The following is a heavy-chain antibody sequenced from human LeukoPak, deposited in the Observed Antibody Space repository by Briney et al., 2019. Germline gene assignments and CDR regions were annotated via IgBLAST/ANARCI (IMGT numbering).Heavy chain of an antibody. CDR1: GGSISSGGYY. D-gene: IGHD3-16*01. Sequence: SQTLSLTCTVSGGSISSGGYYWSWIRQHPGKGLEWIGYIYYSGSTYYNPSLKSRFTISVDTSKNQFSLKLSSVTAADTAVYYCARRGLYDYVWGSRSYYFDYWGQGTLVTVSS. V-gene: IGHV4-31*03. CDR2: IYYSGST. CDR3: ARRGLYDYVWGSRSYYFDY. J-gene: IGHJ4*02.